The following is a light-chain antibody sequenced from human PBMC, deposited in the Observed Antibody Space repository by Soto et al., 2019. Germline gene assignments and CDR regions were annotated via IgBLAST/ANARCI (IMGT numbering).Light chain of an antibody. CDR1: SSDVGGYNY. V-gene: IGLV2-8*01. CDR2: EVR. J-gene: IGLJ1*01. Sequence: QSALTQPPSASGSPGQSVTISCTGTSSDVGGYNYVSWYQQHPGTAPKLIIYEVRERPSGVPDRFSGSKSGNTASVTVSGLPAEDEADYYCRSYAGSDVFVFGTGTKVTVL. CDR3: RSYAGSDVFV.